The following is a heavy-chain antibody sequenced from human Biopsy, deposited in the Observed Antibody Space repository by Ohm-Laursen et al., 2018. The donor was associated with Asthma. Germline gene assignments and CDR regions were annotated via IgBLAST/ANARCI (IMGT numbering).Heavy chain of an antibody. CDR2: INSVFGTT. D-gene: IGHD2-2*01. CDR3: ARKAGSCISRTCYSLDF. J-gene: IGHJ4*02. V-gene: IGHV1-69*01. Sequence: SSVKVSCKSLGGTFNTYVIGWGRQAPGPGLEWMGGINSVFGTTTYPQKFQDRVTIPADDSTSTVYMELSSLRSEDTAVYYCARKAGSCISRTCYSLDFWGQGTLVTVSS. CDR1: GGTFNTYV.